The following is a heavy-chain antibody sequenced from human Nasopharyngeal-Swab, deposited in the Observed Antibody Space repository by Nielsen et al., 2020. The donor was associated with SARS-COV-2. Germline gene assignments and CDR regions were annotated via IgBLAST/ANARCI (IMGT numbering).Heavy chain of an antibody. Sequence: ASVKVSCKVSGSTLTEISMHWVRQAHGRGLEWMGGFDPEDGETIYAQKFLGRVTMTEETSIDTAYMELRSLRSEDTAVYYCAASQWGEYFDYWGQGTLVSVSS. V-gene: IGHV1-24*01. CDR3: AASQWGEYFDY. J-gene: IGHJ4*02. CDR2: FDPEDGET. D-gene: IGHD3-16*01. CDR1: GSTLTEIS.